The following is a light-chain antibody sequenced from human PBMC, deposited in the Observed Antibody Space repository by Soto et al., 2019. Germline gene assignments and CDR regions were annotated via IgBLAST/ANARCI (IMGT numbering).Light chain of an antibody. V-gene: IGKV3D-20*02. Sequence: ENVLTQSPATLSLSPGERATLSCRATESVTSTYISWYQKKPGQTPRLLIFDTSIRAAGIPDRFSGSGSGTDFTLTISRLEPEDFAVYYCQQCDSSPLWTFGQGTKLEIK. CDR1: ESVTSTY. CDR3: QQCDSSPLWT. J-gene: IGKJ2*02. CDR2: DTS.